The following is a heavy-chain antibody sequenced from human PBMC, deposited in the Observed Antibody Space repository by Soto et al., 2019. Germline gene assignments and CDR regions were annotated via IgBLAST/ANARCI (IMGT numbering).Heavy chain of an antibody. D-gene: IGHD1-26*01. CDR2: ISYDGSNK. CDR3: AKGRKTDVVGVSLFDY. J-gene: IGHJ4*02. CDR1: GFTFSSYG. Sequence: GGSLRLSCAASGFTFSSYGMHWVRQAPGKGLEWVAVISYDGSNKYYADSVKGRFTISRDNSKNTLYLQMNSLRAEDTAVYYCAKGRKTDVVGVSLFDYWGQGTLVTVSS. V-gene: IGHV3-30*18.